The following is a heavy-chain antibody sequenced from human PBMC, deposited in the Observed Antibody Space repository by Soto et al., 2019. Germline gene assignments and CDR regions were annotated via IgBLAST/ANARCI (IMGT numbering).Heavy chain of an antibody. CDR2: IFHGGNT. Sequence: SEALSLTCAVSGFFISSGNYWGWIRKPPGKGLEWIGSIFHGGNTYYNPSLKSRVTISVDMSKNQFSLKLNSATAADTAVYYCARARWYDAFDVWGQGTVVTVSS. CDR3: ARARWYDAFDV. J-gene: IGHJ3*01. CDR1: GFFISSGNY. V-gene: IGHV4-38-2*01. D-gene: IGHD2-15*01.